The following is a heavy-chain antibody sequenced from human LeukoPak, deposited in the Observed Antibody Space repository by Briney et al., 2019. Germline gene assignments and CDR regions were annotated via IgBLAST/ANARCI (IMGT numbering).Heavy chain of an antibody. Sequence: GGSLRLSCAASGFTFSSYGMHWVRQAPGKGLEWVAFIRYDGSNKYYADSVKGRFTISRDNSKNTLYLQMNSLRAEDTAVYYCAKDFRVTMIAVVPPPYYYYYMDVWGKGTTVTISS. CDR1: GFTFSSYG. V-gene: IGHV3-30*02. D-gene: IGHD3-22*01. CDR3: AKDFRVTMIAVVPPPYYYYYMDV. J-gene: IGHJ6*03. CDR2: IRYDGSNK.